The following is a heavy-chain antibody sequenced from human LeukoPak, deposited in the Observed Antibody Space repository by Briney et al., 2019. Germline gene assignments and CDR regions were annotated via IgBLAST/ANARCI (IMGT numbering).Heavy chain of an antibody. Sequence: GGSLRLSCAASGFTFSSYAMSWVRQAPGKGLEWASAISGSGGSTYYADSVKGRFTISRDNSKNTLYLQMNSLRAEDTAVYYCAKVHYYDSSGYYAPNAFDIWGQGTMVTVSS. D-gene: IGHD3-22*01. V-gene: IGHV3-23*01. CDR3: AKVHYYDSSGYYAPNAFDI. CDR1: GFTFSSYA. J-gene: IGHJ3*02. CDR2: ISGSGGST.